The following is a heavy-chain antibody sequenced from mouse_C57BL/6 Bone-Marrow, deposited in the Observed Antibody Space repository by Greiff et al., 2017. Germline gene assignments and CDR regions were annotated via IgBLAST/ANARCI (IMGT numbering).Heavy chain of an antibody. J-gene: IGHJ4*01. CDR2: INPNNGGT. CDR1: GYTFTDYN. D-gene: IGHD2-5*01. Sequence: VQLQQSGPELVKPGASVKIPCKASGYTFTDYNMDWVKQSHGKSLEWIGDINPNNGGTIYNQKFKGKATLTVDKSSSTAYMELRSLTSEDTAVYYCARALLYSNYLVDYWGQGTSVTVSS. V-gene: IGHV1-18*01. CDR3: ARALLYSNYLVDY.